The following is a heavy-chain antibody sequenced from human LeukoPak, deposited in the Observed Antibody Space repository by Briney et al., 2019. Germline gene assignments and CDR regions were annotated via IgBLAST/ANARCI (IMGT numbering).Heavy chain of an antibody. D-gene: IGHD3-10*01. Sequence: PGGSLRLSCAASGFTFSSYGMHWVRQAPGKGLEWVAVISYDGSNKYYADSVKGRFTISRDNSKNTLYLQMNSLRAEDTAVYYCAKDPPGAEGELAFDIWGQGTMVTVSS. CDR1: GFTFSSYG. CDR3: AKDPPGAEGELAFDI. J-gene: IGHJ3*02. V-gene: IGHV3-30*18. CDR2: ISYDGSNK.